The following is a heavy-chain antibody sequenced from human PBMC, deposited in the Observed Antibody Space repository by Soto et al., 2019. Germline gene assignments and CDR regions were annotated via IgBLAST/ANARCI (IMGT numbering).Heavy chain of an antibody. Sequence: PSETLPLTCAVYGGSFSGYYWSWIRQPPGKGLEWIGEINHSGSTNYNPSLKSRVTISVDTSKNQFSLKLSSVTAADTAVYYCARVSAFYCSGGSCYSRLSYYYYMDVWGKGTTVTVSS. V-gene: IGHV4-34*01. CDR3: ARVSAFYCSGGSCYSRLSYYYYMDV. CDR1: GGSFSGYY. D-gene: IGHD2-15*01. CDR2: INHSGST. J-gene: IGHJ6*03.